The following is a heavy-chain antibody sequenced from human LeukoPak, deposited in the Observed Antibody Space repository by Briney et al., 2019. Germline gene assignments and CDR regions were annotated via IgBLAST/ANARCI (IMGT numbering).Heavy chain of an antibody. V-gene: IGHV3-23*01. Sequence: GGSLRLSCAASGFTFTNYAMIWVRQAPGKGVEWVSGMRGRGGSTYYADSVKGRFTISSDNSKNTLYMKMNSLRAEDTAIYYCAKDCNGGNCYIDYWGQGTLVTVAS. CDR3: AKDCNGGNCYIDY. CDR2: MRGRGGST. D-gene: IGHD2-15*01. J-gene: IGHJ4*02. CDR1: GFTFTNYA.